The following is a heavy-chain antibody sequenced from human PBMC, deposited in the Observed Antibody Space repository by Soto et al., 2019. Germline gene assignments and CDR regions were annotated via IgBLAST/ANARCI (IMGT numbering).Heavy chain of an antibody. J-gene: IGHJ4*02. D-gene: IGHD6-25*01. Sequence: EVQLLESGGGLVQPGGSLRLSCAASGFTFSSYAISWVRQAPGKGLEWVSAISGTGGTTYYADSVKGRFTISRDNSRNKLHLQMNSLRAEDTAIYYCAKFFVETGGSSGWPWSFHFWGQGTLVTVSS. V-gene: IGHV3-23*01. CDR3: AKFFVETGGSSGWPWSFHF. CDR1: GFTFSSYA. CDR2: ISGTGGTT.